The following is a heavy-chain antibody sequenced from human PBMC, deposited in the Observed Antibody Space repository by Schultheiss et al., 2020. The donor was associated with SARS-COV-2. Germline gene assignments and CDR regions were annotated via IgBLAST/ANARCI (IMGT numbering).Heavy chain of an antibody. CDR1: GGSISSYY. V-gene: IGHV4-59*12. CDR3: AGGPTWFHYYYALDV. D-gene: IGHD3-10*01. Sequence: SETLSLTCTVSGGSISSYYWSWIRQPPGKGLEWIGYIYYSGSTNYNPSLKSRVTISVDTSKNQFSLKLTSVTAADTAVYYCAGGPTWFHYYYALDVWGQGTPVTVSS. CDR2: IYYSGST. J-gene: IGHJ6*02.